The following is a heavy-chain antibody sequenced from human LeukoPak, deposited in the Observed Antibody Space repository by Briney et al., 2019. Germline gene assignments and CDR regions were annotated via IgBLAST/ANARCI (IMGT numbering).Heavy chain of an antibody. D-gene: IGHD1-14*01. CDR3: ARAAQPGFDP. CDR1: GFTFSNYG. CDR2: IRSDGSNE. V-gene: IGHV3-30*02. J-gene: IGHJ5*02. Sequence: GGSLRLSCTASGFTFSNYGMHWVRQASGKGLEWVAFIRSDGSNEYYADSVKGRFTISRDNSRNALSLDMNNLRPEDTAVYYCARAAQPGFDPWGQGTLVTVSS.